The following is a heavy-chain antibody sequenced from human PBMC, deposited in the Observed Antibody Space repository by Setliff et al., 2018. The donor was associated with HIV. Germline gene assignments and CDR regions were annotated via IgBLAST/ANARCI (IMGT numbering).Heavy chain of an antibody. J-gene: IGHJ6*02. CDR3: ARVQEDTVTYREYYGMDV. CDR2: IYYSGST. V-gene: IGHV4-59*01. Sequence: SETLSLTCSVSGGSIRNYYWSWIRQPPGKGLEWIGNIYYSGSTSYNPSFKSRVTISVDTSNNQFSLDLSSKTAADTAVYYCARVQEDTVTYREYYGMDVWGQGTTVTVSS. D-gene: IGHD5-18*01. CDR1: GGSIRNYY.